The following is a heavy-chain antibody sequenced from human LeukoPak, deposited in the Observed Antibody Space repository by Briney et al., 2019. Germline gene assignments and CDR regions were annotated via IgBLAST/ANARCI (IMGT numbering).Heavy chain of an antibody. V-gene: IGHV3-9*01. Sequence: GGSLILSCAASGFTFDDYAMHWVRHAPGKGLEWVSGISWDSGSIDYADSVKGRFTISRENAKNSPYLQMNSLRAEDTALYYCVRGFGSRGFDYWGQGTLVTVSS. J-gene: IGHJ4*02. D-gene: IGHD3-10*01. CDR1: GFTFDDYA. CDR2: ISWDSGSI. CDR3: VRGFGSRGFDY.